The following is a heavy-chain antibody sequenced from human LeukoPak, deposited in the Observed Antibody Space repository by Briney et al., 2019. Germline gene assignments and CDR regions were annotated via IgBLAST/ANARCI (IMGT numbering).Heavy chain of an antibody. D-gene: IGHD2-2*01. CDR1: GFTFSSYE. J-gene: IGHJ6*03. V-gene: IGHV3-48*03. Sequence: GGSLRLSCAASGFTFSSYEMNWVRQAPGKGLEWVSYISSSGSTIYYADSVKGRFTISRDNAKNSLYLQMNSLRAEDTAVYYCARGQLGYCSSTSCYAKYYYTDVWGKGTTVTISS. CDR3: ARGQLGYCSSTSCYAKYYYTDV. CDR2: ISSSGSTI.